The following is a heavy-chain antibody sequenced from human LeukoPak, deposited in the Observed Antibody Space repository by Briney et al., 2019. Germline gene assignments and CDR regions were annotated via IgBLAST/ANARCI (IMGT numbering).Heavy chain of an antibody. V-gene: IGHV4-4*02. Sequence: PSETLSLTCAVSGGSISSSNWWSWVRQPPGKGLEWIGEINHSGSTNYNPSLKSRVTISVDTSKNQFSLKLSSVTAADTAVYYCARATGYSSRGYFDYWGQGTLVTVSS. CDR2: INHSGST. CDR3: ARATGYSSRGYFDY. CDR1: GGSISSSNW. J-gene: IGHJ4*02. D-gene: IGHD6-13*01.